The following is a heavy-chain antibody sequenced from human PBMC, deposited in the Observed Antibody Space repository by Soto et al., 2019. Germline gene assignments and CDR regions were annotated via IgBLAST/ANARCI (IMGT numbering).Heavy chain of an antibody. V-gene: IGHV4-34*01. Sequence: SETLSLTCAVYGVSFSGYYWSWIRQPPGKGLEWIGEINHSGSTNYNPSLKSRVTISVDTSKNQFSLKLSSVTAADTAVYYCARTTDIVVVVAATPSSSFDYWGQGTLVTVSS. CDR1: GVSFSGYY. CDR2: INHSGST. CDR3: ARTTDIVVVVAATPSSSFDY. D-gene: IGHD2-15*01. J-gene: IGHJ4*02.